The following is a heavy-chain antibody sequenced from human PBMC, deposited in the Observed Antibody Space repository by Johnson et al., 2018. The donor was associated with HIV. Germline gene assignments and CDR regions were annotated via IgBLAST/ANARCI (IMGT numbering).Heavy chain of an antibody. V-gene: IGHV3-23*01. CDR3: ARDPNGDYFGAFEF. Sequence: EVLLLESGGGLVQPGGSLRVSCVASGFTFSKFAMIWVRQAPGRGLEFVAAIRGSGGGTIYAESVRGRFTMSRDNSRNTRYLQMNSLRAEDTAVYYCARDPNGDYFGAFEFWGQGTAVTVS. CDR2: IRGSGGGT. J-gene: IGHJ3*01. D-gene: IGHD4-17*01. CDR1: GFTFSKFA.